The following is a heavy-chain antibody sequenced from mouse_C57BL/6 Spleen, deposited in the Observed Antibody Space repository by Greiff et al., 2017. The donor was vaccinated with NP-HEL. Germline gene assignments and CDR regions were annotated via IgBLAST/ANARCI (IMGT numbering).Heavy chain of an antibody. D-gene: IGHD2-2*01. V-gene: IGHV2-2*01. J-gene: IGHJ3*01. CDR1: GFSLTSYG. CDR2: IWSGGST. CDR3: ARDYYGYDGFAY. Sequence: VQLQQSGPGLVQPSQSLSITCTVSGFSLTSYGVHWVRQSPGQGLEWLGVIWSGGSTDYNAAFISRLTISKDNSKSQVIFKMNSLQADDTAIYYCARDYYGYDGFAYWGQGTLVTVSA.